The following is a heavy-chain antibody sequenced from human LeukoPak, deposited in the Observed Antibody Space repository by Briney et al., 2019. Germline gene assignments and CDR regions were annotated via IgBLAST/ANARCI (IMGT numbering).Heavy chain of an antibody. CDR2: IIPIFGTA. Sequence: ASVKVSRKASGGTFSSYAISWVRQTPGQRLEWMGGIIPIFGTANYAQKFQGRVTITTDESTSTAYMELSSLRSEDTAVYYCARDYGGNSPHLDYWGQGTLVTVSS. V-gene: IGHV1-69*05. J-gene: IGHJ4*02. CDR3: ARDYGGNSPHLDY. CDR1: GGTFSSYA. D-gene: IGHD4-23*01.